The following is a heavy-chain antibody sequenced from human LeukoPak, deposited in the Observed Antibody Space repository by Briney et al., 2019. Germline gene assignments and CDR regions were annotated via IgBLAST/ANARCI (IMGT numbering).Heavy chain of an antibody. CDR1: GFSFSSDW. CDR3: ARDGRGGYYSKTLDY. Sequence: GGSLRLSCVASGFSFSSDWMHWVRQAPGKGLVWVSRINTDGSSTNYADSVKGRFTISRDNAKNTLYLQMSSLRAEDTAVYYCARDGRGGYYSKTLDYWGQGTLVTVSS. J-gene: IGHJ4*02. D-gene: IGHD3-22*01. V-gene: IGHV3-74*01. CDR2: INTDGSST.